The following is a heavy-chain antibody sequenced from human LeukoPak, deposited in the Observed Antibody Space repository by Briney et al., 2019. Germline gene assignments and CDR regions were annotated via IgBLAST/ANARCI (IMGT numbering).Heavy chain of an antibody. Sequence: SETLSLTCTVSGGSIRSYYWSWIRQTPGKGLEWIGYIYASGSTTYNPSLKSRVTISIDTSKNQFSLKLSSVTAADTAVYYCARLGYCSGGSCYSTPFDPWGQGTLVTVSS. CDR2: IYASGST. J-gene: IGHJ5*02. CDR1: GGSIRSYY. D-gene: IGHD2-15*01. CDR3: ARLGYCSGGSCYSTPFDP. V-gene: IGHV4-4*09.